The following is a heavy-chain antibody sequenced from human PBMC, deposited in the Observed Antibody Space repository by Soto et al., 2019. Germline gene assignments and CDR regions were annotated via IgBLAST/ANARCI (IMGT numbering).Heavy chain of an antibody. V-gene: IGHV1-69*13. CDR3: ARDSVKDIVLMATYYYGMDV. D-gene: IGHD2-8*01. J-gene: IGHJ6*02. CDR2: IIPIFGTA. Sequence: SVKVSFKASGGTFSSYAISWVRQAPGQGLEWMGGIIPIFGTANYAQKFQGRVTITADESTSTAYMELSSLRSEDTAVYYCARDSVKDIVLMATYYYGMDVWGQRTTVTGSS. CDR1: GGTFSSYA.